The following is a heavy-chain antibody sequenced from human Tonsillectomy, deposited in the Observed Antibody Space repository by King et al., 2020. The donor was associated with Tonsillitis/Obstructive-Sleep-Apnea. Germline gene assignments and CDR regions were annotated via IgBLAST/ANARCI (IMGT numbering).Heavy chain of an antibody. CDR2: IYPGDSHT. D-gene: IGHD6-25*01. CDR3: ARRIEAGVWAKWFDP. CDR1: GYFFTTYW. Sequence: VQLVESGVEVKKPGESLKISCKGSGYFFTTYWIGWVRQMPGKGLEWMGIIYPGDSHTRYSPSFRGQVTISADKSISTAYLEWSSLKASDTAMYYCARRIEAGVWAKWFDPWGQGTLVTVSS. V-gene: IGHV5-51*01. J-gene: IGHJ5*02.